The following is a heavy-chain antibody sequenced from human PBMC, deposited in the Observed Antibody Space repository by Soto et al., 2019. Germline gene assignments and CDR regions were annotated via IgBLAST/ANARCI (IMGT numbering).Heavy chain of an antibody. CDR1: EFTFSSYA. J-gene: IGHJ1*01. Sequence: GSLRLSCAASEFTFSSYAMHWVRQAPGKRLEYVSAISSNGGSTYYADSVKGRFTISRDTSKNTLYLQMSSLRPEDTAVYYCVKASYTSSWYAQHWGQGTLVTVSS. V-gene: IGHV3-64D*06. D-gene: IGHD6-13*01. CDR3: VKASYTSSWYAQH. CDR2: ISSNGGST.